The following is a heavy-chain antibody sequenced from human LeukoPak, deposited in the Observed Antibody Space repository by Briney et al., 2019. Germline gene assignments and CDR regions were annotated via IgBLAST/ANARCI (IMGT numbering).Heavy chain of an antibody. CDR2: INPNSGGT. CDR3: ARETEYYYDSSGYYPHAFDI. Sequence: ASVKVSCKASGYTFTGYYMHWVRQAPGQGLEWMGWINPNSGGTNYAQKFQGRVNMTRDTSISTAYMELSRLRSDDTAVYYCARETEYYYDSSGYYPHAFDIWGQGTMVTVSS. V-gene: IGHV1-2*02. CDR1: GYTFTGYY. D-gene: IGHD3-22*01. J-gene: IGHJ3*02.